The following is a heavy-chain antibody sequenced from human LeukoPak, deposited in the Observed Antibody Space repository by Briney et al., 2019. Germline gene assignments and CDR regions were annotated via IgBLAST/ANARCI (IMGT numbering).Heavy chain of an antibody. V-gene: IGHV4-34*01. J-gene: IGHJ4*02. CDR1: GGSFSNYY. CDR2: INHSGST. D-gene: IGHD2-15*01. Sequence: SETLSLTCAVYGGSFSNYYWSWIRQPPGKGLEWIGEINHSGSTNYNPSLKSRVTISVDTSKNQFSLKLSSVTAADTAVYYCARLWSTDCSGGTCPHQPNYWGQGILVTVSS. CDR3: ARLWSTDCSGGTCPHQPNY.